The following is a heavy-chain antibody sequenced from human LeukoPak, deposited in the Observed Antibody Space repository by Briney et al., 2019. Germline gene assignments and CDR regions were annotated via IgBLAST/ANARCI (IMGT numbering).Heavy chain of an antibody. D-gene: IGHD3-22*01. V-gene: IGHV1-69*05. CDR1: GYTFTSYA. J-gene: IGHJ4*02. Sequence: SVKVSCKASGYTFTSYAISWVRQAPGQGLEWMGGIIPIFGTANYAQKFQGRVTITTDESTSTAYMELSSLRSEDTAVYYCATTYYYDSSGYYSYYFDYWGQGTLVTVSP. CDR3: ATTYYYDSSGYYSYYFDY. CDR2: IIPIFGTA.